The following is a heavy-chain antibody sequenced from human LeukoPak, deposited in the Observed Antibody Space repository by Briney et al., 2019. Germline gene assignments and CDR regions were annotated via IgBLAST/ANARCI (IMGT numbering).Heavy chain of an antibody. V-gene: IGHV4-30-2*05. Sequence: SQTLSLTCAVSGGSISSGGYSWSWIRQPPGKGLKWIGYIYHSGSTYYNPSLRSRASISADTPKSQFSLKLSSTTAADTAVYYCARATVATPSEFDYWGQGTLVTVSS. CDR3: ARATVATPSEFDY. J-gene: IGHJ4*02. D-gene: IGHD4-17*01. CDR2: IYHSGST. CDR1: GGSISSGGYS.